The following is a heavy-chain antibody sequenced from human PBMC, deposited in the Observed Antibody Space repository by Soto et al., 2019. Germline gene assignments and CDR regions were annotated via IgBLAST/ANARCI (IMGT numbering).Heavy chain of an antibody. CDR3: ARDRPTQQWLVRAKAFDI. J-gene: IGHJ3*02. Sequence: ASVKVSCKASGGTFSSYAISWVRQAPGQGLEWMGGIIPIFGTANYAQKFQGRVTITADESTSTAYMELSSLRSEDTAVYYCARDRPTQQWLVRAKAFDIWGQGTMVTVSS. D-gene: IGHD6-19*01. CDR1: GGTFSSYA. V-gene: IGHV1-69*13. CDR2: IIPIFGTA.